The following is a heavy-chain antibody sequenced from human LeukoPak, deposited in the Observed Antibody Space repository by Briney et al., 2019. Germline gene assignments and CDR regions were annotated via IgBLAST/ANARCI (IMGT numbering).Heavy chain of an antibody. CDR1: GLTFSNYA. Sequence: GSLRLSCAASGLTFSNYAMSWVRQAPGKGLEWVSAISGSGGSTYYEDSVRGRFTISRDNSRNTLFLQMNSLRAEDTAVYYCAKASTVALLWFGELFDYWGQGTLVTVSS. CDR2: ISGSGGST. D-gene: IGHD3-10*01. J-gene: IGHJ4*02. V-gene: IGHV3-23*01. CDR3: AKASTVALLWFGELFDY.